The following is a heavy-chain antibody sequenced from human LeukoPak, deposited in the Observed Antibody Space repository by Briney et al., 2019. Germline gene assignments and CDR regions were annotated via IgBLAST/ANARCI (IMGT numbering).Heavy chain of an antibody. CDR2: ISGDGDNT. V-gene: IGHV3-43*02. J-gene: IGHJ5*02. CDR3: AKGGRSGTYYNCFDP. D-gene: IGHD1-26*01. CDR1: GFTLDDYA. Sequence: QPGGSLRLSCVASGFTLDDYALHWVRQAPGKGLEWISLISGDGDNTYYADSVKGRFTISRDNSKNSLYLQMSSLRAEDTALYYCAKGGRSGTYYNCFDPWGQGTLVTVSS.